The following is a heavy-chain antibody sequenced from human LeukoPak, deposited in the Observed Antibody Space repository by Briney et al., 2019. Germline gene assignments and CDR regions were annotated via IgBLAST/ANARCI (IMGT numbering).Heavy chain of an antibody. V-gene: IGHV3-21*01. CDR1: AFTFSSYS. Sequence: GGSLRLSCAAPAFTFSSYSMNWVRQAPGKGLEWVSSISSSSSYIYYTDSVKGRFTISRDNAKNSLYLQMNSLRAEDTAVYYCARVTLTGYYAFDYWGQGTLVTVSS. J-gene: IGHJ4*02. CDR3: ARVTLTGYYAFDY. CDR2: ISSSSSYI. D-gene: IGHD3-9*01.